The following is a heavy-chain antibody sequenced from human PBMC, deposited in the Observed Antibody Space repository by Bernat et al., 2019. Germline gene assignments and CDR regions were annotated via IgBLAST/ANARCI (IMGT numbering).Heavy chain of an antibody. CDR1: GGSISRHY. CDR3: VTLGAGTSLDY. V-gene: IGHV4-59*08. J-gene: IGHJ4*02. CDR2: VFHTGST. D-gene: IGHD6-19*01. Sequence: QVQLQESGPGLVKPSETLSLTCTVSGGSISRHYWSWIRQTPGMGPEWIAYVFHTGSTSYNPSLKSRVTISLDTSRNQFSLSLTSVTAADTAVYYCVTLGAGTSLDYWGQGTLVTVSS.